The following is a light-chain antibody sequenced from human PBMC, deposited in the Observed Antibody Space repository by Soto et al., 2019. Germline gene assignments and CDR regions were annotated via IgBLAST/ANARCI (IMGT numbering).Light chain of an antibody. V-gene: IGLV1-40*01. J-gene: IGLJ1*01. CDR3: QSYDTTLSGAPV. CDR1: SPNIGAGFY. Sequence: QSALTQSPSVSGAPGQRISISCTGTSPNIGAGFYVHWYQQLPATAPKLLIYGSNNRPSGVPNRFSGSKSGTSASLPITGLQAEDEADYDCQSYDTTLSGAPVFGTGTKLTVL. CDR2: GSN.